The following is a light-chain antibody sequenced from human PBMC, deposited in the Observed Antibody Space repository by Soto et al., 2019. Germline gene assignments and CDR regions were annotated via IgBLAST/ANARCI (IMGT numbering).Light chain of an antibody. CDR1: QTIDNT. Sequence: DIVMTQSPATLSLSPGERATLSCRASQTIDNTLAWYQRKPGQAPRLLIYDASTRATGVPARFSGSGSGTDFTLTISRLEPEDFAVYYCQQYDNSPITFGQGTRLEIK. CDR2: DAS. J-gene: IGKJ5*01. V-gene: IGKV3-15*01. CDR3: QQYDNSPIT.